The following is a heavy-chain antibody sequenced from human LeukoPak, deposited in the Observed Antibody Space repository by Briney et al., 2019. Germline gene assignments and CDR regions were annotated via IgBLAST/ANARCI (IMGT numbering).Heavy chain of an antibody. CDR3: AKDRVPFYYGMDV. V-gene: IGHV3-7*03. J-gene: IGHJ6*02. CDR2: INHNGNVN. Sequence: GGSLRLSCAASGFTFSSYWMNWARQAPGKGLEWVASINHNGNVNYYVDSVKGRFTISRDNAKNSLYLQMSNLRAEDTAVYYCAKDRVPFYYGMDVWGQGTTVTVSS. CDR1: GFTFSSYW. D-gene: IGHD1-1*01.